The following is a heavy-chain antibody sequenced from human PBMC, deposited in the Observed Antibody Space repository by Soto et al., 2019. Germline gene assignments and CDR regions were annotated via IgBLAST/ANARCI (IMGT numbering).Heavy chain of an antibody. Sequence: PGESLKISCQGFGYTFSTYWIGWVRQKPGQGLEWMGAIYPADSDTRYTPSFEGHVTFSADKSLSTAYLQWNSLRASDTARYYCARRRAWNDAFDLWGQGILVT. D-gene: IGHD1-1*01. CDR3: ARRRAWNDAFDL. V-gene: IGHV5-51*01. CDR2: IYPADSDT. J-gene: IGHJ4*02. CDR1: GYTFSTYW.